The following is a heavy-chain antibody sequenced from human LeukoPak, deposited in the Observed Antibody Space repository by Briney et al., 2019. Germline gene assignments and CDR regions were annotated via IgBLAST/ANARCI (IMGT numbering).Heavy chain of an antibody. D-gene: IGHD3-10*01. V-gene: IGHV4-59*01. CDR1: GGSISNYY. Sequence: PSETLSLTCTVSGGSISNYYWSWIRQPPGKGLEWIGYINYSGSTSYNPSLRSRVTVSVDTSKNQFSPKLISVTAADTAVYYYARDYRVRGAKNYYYYGMDVWGQGTTVTVSS. CDR2: INYSGST. CDR3: ARDYRVRGAKNYYYYGMDV. J-gene: IGHJ6*02.